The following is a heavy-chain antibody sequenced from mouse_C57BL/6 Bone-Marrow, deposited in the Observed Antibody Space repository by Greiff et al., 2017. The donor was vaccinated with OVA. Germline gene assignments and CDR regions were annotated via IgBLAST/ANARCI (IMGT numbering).Heavy chain of an antibody. CDR2: INPSTGGT. D-gene: IGHD4-1*01. CDR3: ARGGTSPFAD. Sequence: VQLQQSGPELVKPGASVKISCKASGYSFTGYYMNWVKQSPEKSLEWIGEINPSTGGTTYNQKFKAKATLTVDKSSSTAYMQLKSLTSEDSAVCYCARGGTSPFADWGQGTLVTVSA. J-gene: IGHJ3*01. V-gene: IGHV1-42*01. CDR1: GYSFTGYY.